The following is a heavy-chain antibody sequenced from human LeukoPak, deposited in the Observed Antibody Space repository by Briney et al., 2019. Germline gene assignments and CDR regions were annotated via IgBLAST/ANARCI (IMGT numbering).Heavy chain of an antibody. V-gene: IGHV3-74*01. CDR2: INEDGSIT. CDR1: GFTFRTYW. Sequence: GGSLRLSCAVSGFTFRTYWMHWVRQVPGEGLVWVSRINEDGSITNYADSVKGRFTISRDTSKNTLYLQISSLRVEDTAVYYCTVFGDSNHWGQGTLVTVSS. D-gene: IGHD4-17*01. CDR3: TVFGDSNH. J-gene: IGHJ5*02.